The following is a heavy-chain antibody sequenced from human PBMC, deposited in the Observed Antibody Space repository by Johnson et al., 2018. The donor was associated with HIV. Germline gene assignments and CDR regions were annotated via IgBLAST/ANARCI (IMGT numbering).Heavy chain of an antibody. Sequence: QVQLVESGGGLVQPGGSLRLSSAASGFIVSNNYMSWVRQAPGKGLEWVAVISYDGSNKYYADSVKGRFLISRDNAKNSLYLQMNSLRAEDTALYYCAGYSSSWYDAFDMWGQGTMVTVSS. D-gene: IGHD6-13*01. J-gene: IGHJ3*02. CDR3: AGYSSSWYDAFDM. CDR1: GFIVSNNY. CDR2: ISYDGSNK. V-gene: IGHV3-30*03.